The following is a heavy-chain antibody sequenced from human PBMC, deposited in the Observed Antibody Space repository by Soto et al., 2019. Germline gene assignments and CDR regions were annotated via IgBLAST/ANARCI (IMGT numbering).Heavy chain of an antibody. V-gene: IGHV3-30-3*01. CDR3: ARDQFVDAVDI. CDR1: GFIFSRYS. D-gene: IGHD6-6*01. CDR2: ISNDGSSK. J-gene: IGHJ3*02. Sequence: QVQLEESGGGVVQPGRSLRLSCAASGFIFSRYSMHWVRQAPGKGLEWVAIISNDGSSKYYVDSVKGRFTISKDNSNKPLSRQTNSLRAEDTAVDYCARDQFVDAVDIWGPGTMVTVSS.